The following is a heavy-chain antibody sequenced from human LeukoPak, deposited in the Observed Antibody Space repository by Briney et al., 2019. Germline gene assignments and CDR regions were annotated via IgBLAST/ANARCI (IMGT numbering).Heavy chain of an antibody. D-gene: IGHD3-22*01. CDR3: ARGIGTSYDSSRDAFDI. CDR1: AGSLNIVDYY. J-gene: IGHJ3*02. V-gene: IGHV4-61*02. Sequence: PSQTLSLTCAVSAGSLNIVDYYWSWIRQPAGKGLEWIGRIYSPGTNYNYNPSVKSRVTISIDTSKNQFSLKLTSVTAADTAVYYCARGIGTSYDSSRDAFDIWGQGTMVTVSS. CDR2: IYSPGTN.